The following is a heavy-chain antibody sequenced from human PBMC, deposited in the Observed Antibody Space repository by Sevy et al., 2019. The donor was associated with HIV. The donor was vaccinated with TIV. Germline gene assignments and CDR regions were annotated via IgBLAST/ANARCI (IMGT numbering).Heavy chain of an antibody. CDR3: ASHPGYCSSTSCYTPYYYGMDV. V-gene: IGHV1-2*02. J-gene: IGHJ6*02. Sequence: ASVKVSGKASGYTFTGYYMHWVRQAPGQGLEWMGWINPNSGGTNYAQKFQGRVTMTRDTSISTAYMELSRLRSDDTAVYYCASHPGYCSSTSCYTPYYYGMDVWGQGTTVTVSS. CDR2: INPNSGGT. CDR1: GYTFTGYY. D-gene: IGHD2-2*02.